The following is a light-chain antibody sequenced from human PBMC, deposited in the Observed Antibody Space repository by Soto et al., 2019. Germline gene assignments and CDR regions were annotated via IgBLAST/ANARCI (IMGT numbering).Light chain of an antibody. V-gene: IGLV2-14*01. CDR3: NSYTSSSTLV. CDR1: RSDVGGYNF. Sequence: QTVLTQPASVSGPPGQSITISCTGTRSDVGGYNFVSWYQQYPGKAPKLMIYEVSNRPSGVSNRFSGSKSGNTASLTISGLQAEDEADYYCNSYTSSSTLVFGTGTKVTVL. J-gene: IGLJ1*01. CDR2: EVS.